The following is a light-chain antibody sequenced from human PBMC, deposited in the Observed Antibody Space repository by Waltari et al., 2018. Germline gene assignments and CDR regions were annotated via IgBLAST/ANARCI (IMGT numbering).Light chain of an antibody. CDR2: WAS. Sequence: DIVMTQSPDSLAVSLGDRATINCKSSQTVLYSSDNNNYLAWYQQKLGQPPKLLIYWASTRASWVPDRFSGSGSGTDFTLTISSLQAEDVAVYYCQQYYDTPRTFGQGTRVEIK. J-gene: IGKJ1*01. V-gene: IGKV4-1*01. CDR1: QTVLYSSDNNNY. CDR3: QQYYDTPRT.